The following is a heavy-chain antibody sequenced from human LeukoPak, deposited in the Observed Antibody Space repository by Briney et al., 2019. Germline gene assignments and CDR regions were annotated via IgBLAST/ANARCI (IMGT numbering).Heavy chain of an antibody. CDR1: GFTFSDYY. Sequence: GGSLRLSCAASGFTFSDYYMSWIRQAPGKGLEWVSYISSSGSTIYYADSVKGRFTISRDNAKNSLYLQMNSLRAEDTAVYYCAKESTDEEGAFDIWGQGTMVTVSS. D-gene: IGHD4-17*01. V-gene: IGHV3-11*01. CDR3: AKESTDEEGAFDI. CDR2: ISSSGSTI. J-gene: IGHJ3*02.